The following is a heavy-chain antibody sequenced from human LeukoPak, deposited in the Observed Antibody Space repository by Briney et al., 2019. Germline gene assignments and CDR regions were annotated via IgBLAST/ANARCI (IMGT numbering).Heavy chain of an antibody. Sequence: SVKVSCKASGGTFSSYAISWVRQAPGQGLEWMGRIIPILGIANYAQKFQGRVTITADKSTSTAYMELSSLRSEDTAVYYCARDGPDTAMEMDYWGQGTLVTVSS. D-gene: IGHD5-18*01. CDR2: IIPILGIA. J-gene: IGHJ4*02. CDR1: GGTFSSYA. CDR3: ARDGPDTAMEMDY. V-gene: IGHV1-69*04.